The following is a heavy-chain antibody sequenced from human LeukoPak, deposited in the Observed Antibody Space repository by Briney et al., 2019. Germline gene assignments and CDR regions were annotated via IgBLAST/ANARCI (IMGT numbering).Heavy chain of an antibody. D-gene: IGHD3-22*01. CDR1: GGSISSSSYY. V-gene: IGHV4-39*07. Sequence: SETLSLTCTVSGGSISSSSYYWGWIRQPPGKGLEWSGSIYYSGSTYYNPSLKSRVTISIDTSKNQFSLKLSSVTAADTAVYYCARDDSGGYYYFFDYWGQGTLVTVSS. CDR2: IYYSGST. J-gene: IGHJ4*02. CDR3: ARDDSGGYYYFFDY.